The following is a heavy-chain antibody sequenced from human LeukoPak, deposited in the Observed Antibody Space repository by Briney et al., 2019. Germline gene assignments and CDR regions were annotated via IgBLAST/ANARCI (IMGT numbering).Heavy chain of an antibody. CDR2: ISSSSSYI. D-gene: IGHD4-17*01. CDR1: GFTFSSYS. Sequence: GGSLRLSCAASGFTFSSYSMNWVRQAPGKGLEWVSSISSSSSYIYYADSVKGRFTISRDNAKNSLYLQMNSLRAEDTAVYYCAKQYDCGDKGGSFDPWGKGTLVTVSS. J-gene: IGHJ5*02. CDR3: AKQYDCGDKGGSFDP. V-gene: IGHV3-21*01.